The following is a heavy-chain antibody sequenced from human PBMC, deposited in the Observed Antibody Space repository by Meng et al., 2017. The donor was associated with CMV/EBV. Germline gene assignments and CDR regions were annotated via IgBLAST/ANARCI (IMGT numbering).Heavy chain of an antibody. CDR2: TYYSSKWYN. V-gene: IGHV6-1*01. D-gene: IGHD6-13*01. J-gene: IGHJ5*02. Sequence: VHLQQSSPGLVKPSQTLSPNGALSGDSVSSNSAAWNWIRQSPSRGLEWLGRTYYSSKWYNDYAVSVKSRITINPDTSKNQFSLQLNSVTPEDTAVYYCARDPHSSSWYGWFDPWGQGTLVTVSS. CDR3: ARDPHSSSWYGWFDP. CDR1: GDSVSSNSAA.